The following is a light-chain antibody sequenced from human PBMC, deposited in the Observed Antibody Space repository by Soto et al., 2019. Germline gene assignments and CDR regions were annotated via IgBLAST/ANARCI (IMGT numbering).Light chain of an antibody. CDR1: QDISDD. V-gene: IGKV1-6*01. CDR3: LQNHNYPRT. CDR2: GAS. Sequence: AIQMTQSPSSLSASVGDRVTITCRASQDISDDVGWYQQTPGKAPKLLISGASRLQSGVPSRFSGSGSGAAFTLTITSLRPEDSATYYCLQNHNYPRTFCQATKLDI. J-gene: IGKJ1*01.